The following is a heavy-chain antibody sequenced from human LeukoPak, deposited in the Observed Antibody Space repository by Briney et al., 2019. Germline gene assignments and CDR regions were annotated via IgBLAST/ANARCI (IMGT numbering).Heavy chain of an antibody. CDR1: GGSISSYY. CDR2: IYYSGST. CDR3: ARGVRGEHARGAFDI. J-gene: IGHJ3*02. V-gene: IGHV4-59*01. D-gene: IGHD3-10*02. Sequence: SSETLSLTCTVSGGSISSYYWSWIRQPPGKGLEWIGYIYYSGSTNYNPSLKSRVTISVDTSKNQFSLKLSSVTAADTAVYYCARGVRGEHARGAFDIWGQGTMVTVSS.